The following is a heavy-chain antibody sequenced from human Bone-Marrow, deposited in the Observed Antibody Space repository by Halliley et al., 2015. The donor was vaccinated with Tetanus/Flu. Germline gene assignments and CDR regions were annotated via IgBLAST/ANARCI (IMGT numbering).Heavy chain of an antibody. D-gene: IGHD3-9*01. Sequence: TLSLTCAVSGGSISGSHWSWVRQPPGKGLEWIGFYSYIGVTRYNPPLKSRVTISLDTSKNQVSLKMISLTAADTAVYYCARDPLEGSFDIWGQGTTVTVSS. J-gene: IGHJ6*02. V-gene: IGHV4-59*01. CDR3: ARDPLEGSFDI. CDR2: YSYIGVT. CDR1: GGSISGSH.